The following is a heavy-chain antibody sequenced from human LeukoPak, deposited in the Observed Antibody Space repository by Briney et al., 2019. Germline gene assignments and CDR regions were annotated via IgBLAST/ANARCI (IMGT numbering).Heavy chain of an antibody. V-gene: IGHV3-74*01. D-gene: IGHD3-22*01. CDR3: ARAPSEIGGYYPEYFRH. Sequence: GGSLRLSCAASGFTFSSYWMHWVRQAPGRGLVWVSRIKSDGKTNYADSVKGRFTISRDNAKNTVSLQLNSLRAEDTGVYYCARAPSEIGGYYPEYFRHWGQGTLVTVSS. J-gene: IGHJ1*01. CDR2: IKSDGKT. CDR1: GFTFSSYW.